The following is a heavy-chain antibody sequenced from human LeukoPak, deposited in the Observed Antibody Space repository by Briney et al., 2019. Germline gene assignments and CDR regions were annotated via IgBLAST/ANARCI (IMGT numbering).Heavy chain of an antibody. Sequence: SGGSLRLSCSASGFTFSNYVMHWVRQAPGKGLEYVSTISTDGINTRYADSLKGRFTNSRDNSKNTLYLQMSSLRPEDTAVYFCVKDLSGTYSFDYWGQGTLVTVSS. CDR2: ISTDGINT. CDR3: VKDLSGTYSFDY. V-gene: IGHV3-64D*09. CDR1: GFTFSNYV. D-gene: IGHD1-26*01. J-gene: IGHJ4*02.